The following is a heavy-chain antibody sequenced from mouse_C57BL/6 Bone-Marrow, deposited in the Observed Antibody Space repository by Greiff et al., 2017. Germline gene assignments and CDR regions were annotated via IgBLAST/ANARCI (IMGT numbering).Heavy chain of an antibody. V-gene: IGHV5-4*01. CDR3: ARGGPITTVAHAMDY. CDR2: ISDGGSYT. CDR1: GFTFSSYA. D-gene: IGHD1-1*01. J-gene: IGHJ4*01. Sequence: EVQLVESGGGLVKPGGSLKLSCAASGFTFSSYAMSWVRQTPEKRLEWVATISDGGSYTYYPDNVKGRFTISRDNAKNNLYLQMSHLKSEDTAMYYCARGGPITTVAHAMDYWGQGTSVTVSS.